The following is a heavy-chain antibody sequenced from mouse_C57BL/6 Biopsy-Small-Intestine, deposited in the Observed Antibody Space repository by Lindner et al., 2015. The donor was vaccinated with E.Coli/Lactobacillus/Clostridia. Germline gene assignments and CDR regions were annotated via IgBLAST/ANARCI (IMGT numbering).Heavy chain of an antibody. J-gene: IGHJ3*01. CDR3: SREGNDGYTFAY. CDR2: ISSGGSYT. V-gene: IGHV5-6*01. CDR1: GFTFSRYG. D-gene: IGHD2-3*01. Sequence: QLQESGGDLVKPGGSLKLSCAASGFTFSRYGMSWVRQTPDKRLEWVATISSGGSYTFYPDSVKGRFTISRDNAKNTLYLQMSSLKSEDTAMYYCSREGNDGYTFAYWGQGTLVTVSA.